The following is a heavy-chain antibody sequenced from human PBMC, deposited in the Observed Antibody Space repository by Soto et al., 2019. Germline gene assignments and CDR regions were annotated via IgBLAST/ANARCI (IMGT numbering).Heavy chain of an antibody. CDR3: ARDHSISSSGAWWLDP. J-gene: IGHJ5*02. V-gene: IGHV1-46*01. D-gene: IGHD6-13*01. Sequence: QVQLVQSGAEVKKPGASVKGSCTASGYNFTSNWIHWVRRAPGQGLEWMGIINPSGGSTYYAQKFQGRVTLSRDTSTSTVYMELTSLTSEDTAVYYCARDHSISSSGAWWLDPWGQGTLVTVSS. CDR1: GYNFTSNW. CDR2: INPSGGST.